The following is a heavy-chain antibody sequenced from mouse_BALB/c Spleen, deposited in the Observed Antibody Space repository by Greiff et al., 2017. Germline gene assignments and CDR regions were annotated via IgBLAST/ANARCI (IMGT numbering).Heavy chain of an antibody. CDR2: IYPGSGST. Sequence: QVQLKESGPELVKPGASVKMSCKASGYTFTDYVISWVKQRTGQGLEWIGEIYPGSGSTYYNEKFKGKATLTADKSSNTAYMQLSSLTSEDSAVYFCAEGYYGSSYVDYFDYWGQGTTLTVSS. V-gene: IGHV1-77*01. CDR3: AEGYYGSSYVDYFDY. CDR1: GYTFTDYV. J-gene: IGHJ2*01. D-gene: IGHD1-1*01.